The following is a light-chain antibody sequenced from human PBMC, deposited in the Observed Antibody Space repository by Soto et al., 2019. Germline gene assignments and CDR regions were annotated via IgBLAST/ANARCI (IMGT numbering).Light chain of an antibody. Sequence: QSALTQPASVSGSPGQSITISCTGTSSDVGGYNYVSWYQQHPGKAPKLMFYDVSNRPSGVSDRFSGSKSGNTASLTISGRQAEDEADYYCSSYTSSSTLVVFGGGTKLTVL. CDR1: SSDVGGYNY. CDR2: DVS. V-gene: IGLV2-14*01. J-gene: IGLJ2*01. CDR3: SSYTSSSTLVV.